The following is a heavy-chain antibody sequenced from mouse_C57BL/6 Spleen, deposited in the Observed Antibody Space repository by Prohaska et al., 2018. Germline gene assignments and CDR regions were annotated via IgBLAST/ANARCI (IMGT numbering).Heavy chain of an antibody. CDR1: GYTFTDYY. Sequence: KISCKASGYTFTDYYMNWVKPSHGKSLEWIGDINPNNGGTSYNQKFKGKATLTVDKSSSTAYMELRSLTSEDSAVYYCASPIDDDYDVYYFDYWGKGTTLTVSS. V-gene: IGHV1-26*01. CDR3: ASPIDDDYDVYYFDY. CDR2: INPNNGGT. D-gene: IGHD2-4*01. J-gene: IGHJ2*01.